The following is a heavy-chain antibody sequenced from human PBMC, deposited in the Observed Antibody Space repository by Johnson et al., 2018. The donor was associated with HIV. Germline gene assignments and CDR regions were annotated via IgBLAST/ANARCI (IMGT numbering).Heavy chain of an antibody. CDR2: INWNGGST. D-gene: IGHD6-6*01. CDR3: AKDMAARTFDAFDI. Sequence: VQLVESGGGLVKPGGSLRLSCAASGFTFSDYYMSWIRQAPGKGLEWVSGINWNGGSTGYADSVKGRFTISRDNAKNTLYLQMKTLRAEDTALYYCAKDMAARTFDAFDIWGQGTMVTVSS. J-gene: IGHJ3*02. CDR1: GFTFSDYY. V-gene: IGHV3-20*04.